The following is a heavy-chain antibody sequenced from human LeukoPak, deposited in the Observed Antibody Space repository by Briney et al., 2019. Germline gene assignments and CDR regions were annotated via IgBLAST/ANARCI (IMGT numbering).Heavy chain of an antibody. V-gene: IGHV1-18*01. D-gene: IGHD3-9*01. CDR1: GYTFTSYG. J-gene: IGHJ3*02. CDR3: ASDGFYGILTGYSRDDAFDI. CDR2: ISAYNGNT. Sequence: ASVKVSCKASGYTFTSYGISWVRQAPGQGLEWMGWISAYNGNTNYAQKLQGRVTMTTDTSTSTAYMELRSLRSDDTAVYYCASDGFYGILTGYSRDDAFDIWGQGTMVTVSS.